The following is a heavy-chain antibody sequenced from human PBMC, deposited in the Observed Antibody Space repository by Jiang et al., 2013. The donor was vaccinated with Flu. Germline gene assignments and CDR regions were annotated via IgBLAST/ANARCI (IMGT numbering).Heavy chain of an antibody. J-gene: IGHJ5*02. Sequence: VQLVESGGGLVQPGGSLRVSCTASGFIFSNFGMGWVRQAPGKGLEWVSAISGGGGSTNYADSVKGRFTISRDNSKNTLFLQMNSLRAEDTGRYYCAKSTSSGYYYGWFDPWGQGTLVTVSS. D-gene: IGHD3-22*01. CDR1: GFIFSNFG. V-gene: IGHV3-23*04. CDR3: AKSTSSGYYYGWFDP. CDR2: ISGGGGST.